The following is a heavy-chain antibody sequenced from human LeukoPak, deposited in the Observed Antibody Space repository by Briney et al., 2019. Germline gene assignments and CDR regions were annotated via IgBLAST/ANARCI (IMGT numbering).Heavy chain of an antibody. V-gene: IGHV4-61*02. CDR1: GGSISSGSYY. CDR3: ARGPGHYCSSTSCYLFDY. D-gene: IGHD2-2*01. Sequence: PSETLSLTCTVSGGSISSGSYYWSWIRQPAGKGLEWIGRIYTSGSTNYNPSLKSRVTISVDTSKNQFSLKLSSVTAADTAVYYCARGPGHYCSSTSCYLFDYWGQGTLVTVSS. J-gene: IGHJ4*02. CDR2: IYTSGST.